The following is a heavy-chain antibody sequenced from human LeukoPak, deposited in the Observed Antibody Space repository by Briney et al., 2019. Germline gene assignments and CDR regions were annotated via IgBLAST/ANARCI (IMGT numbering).Heavy chain of an antibody. J-gene: IGHJ3*01. V-gene: IGHV4-39*01. D-gene: IGHD3-9*01. CDR2: IYETGST. CDR3: VRPDDNSFDF. CDR1: GDSIMSSSHY. Sequence: SETLSLTCSVSGDSIMSSSHYWVWIRQPPGRGLEWIGNIYETGSTNYNPSLKSRVTISADTSKNQFSLKLSSVTAADTAVYYCVRPDDNSFDFWGQGTMVTVSS.